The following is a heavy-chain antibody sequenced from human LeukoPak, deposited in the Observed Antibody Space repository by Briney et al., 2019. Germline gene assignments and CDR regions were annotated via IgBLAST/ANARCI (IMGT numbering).Heavy chain of an antibody. J-gene: IGHJ4*02. D-gene: IGHD3-3*01. CDR1: GFTFSNYE. V-gene: IGHV3-21*01. Sequence: GGSLRLSCAASGFTFSNYEMNWVRQAPGKGLEWVSSISSSSSYIYYADSVKGRFTISRDNAKKSLYLQMNSLGAEDTAVYYCARVSDFWSDYGFDFWGQGILVTVSS. CDR3: ARVSDFWSDYGFDF. CDR2: ISSSSSYI.